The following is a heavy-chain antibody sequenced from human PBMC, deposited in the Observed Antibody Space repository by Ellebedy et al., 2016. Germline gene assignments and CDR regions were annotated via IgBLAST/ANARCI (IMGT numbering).Heavy chain of an antibody. CDR3: ARGQGYISFVGGVLTRGNWFDP. CDR2: IKQDGRSK. D-gene: IGHD3-16*01. V-gene: IGHV3-7*03. J-gene: IGHJ5*02. CDR1: GFAFTNYW. Sequence: GGSLRLXXAASGFAFTNYWMYWLRQPPEKGLEWVANIKQDGRSKYYADSVKGRFAISRDNAKNSLDLKMNRLIAEDTAVYYRARGQGYISFVGGVLTRGNWFDPWGQGTLVSVSS.